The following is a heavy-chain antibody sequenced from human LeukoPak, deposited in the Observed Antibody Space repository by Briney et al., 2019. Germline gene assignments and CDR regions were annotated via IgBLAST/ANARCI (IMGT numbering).Heavy chain of an antibody. CDR3: ARDLDILTGRYYFDY. CDR1: GFTFSSYA. J-gene: IGHJ4*02. Sequence: GGSLRLSCAASGFTFSSYAMSWVRQAPGKGLVWVSRINSDGSSTSYADSVKGRFTISRDNAKNTLYLQMDSLRAEDTAVYYCARDLDILTGRYYFDYWGQGTLVTVSS. CDR2: INSDGSST. D-gene: IGHD3-9*01. V-gene: IGHV3-74*01.